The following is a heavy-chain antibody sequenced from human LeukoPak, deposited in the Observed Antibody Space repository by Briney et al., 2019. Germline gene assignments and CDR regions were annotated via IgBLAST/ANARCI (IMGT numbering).Heavy chain of an antibody. Sequence: GESLKISCKGSGYSLTSYWIGWVRQMPGKGLEWMGIIYPGESDTRYSPSFQGQVTISADRSTSTAYLQWSSLKASDTAMYYCARRRGGHSFDYWGQGTLVTVSS. CDR1: GYSLTSYW. D-gene: IGHD2-15*01. CDR3: ARRRGGHSFDY. CDR2: IYPGESDT. J-gene: IGHJ4*02. V-gene: IGHV5-51*01.